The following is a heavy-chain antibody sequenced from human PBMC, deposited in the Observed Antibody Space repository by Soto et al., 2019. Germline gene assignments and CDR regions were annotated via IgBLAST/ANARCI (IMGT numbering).Heavy chain of an antibody. J-gene: IGHJ6*03. CDR3: ARDAWPGSTFYYMDV. CDR2: ISSSGATI. V-gene: IGHV3-11*01. Sequence: QVQLVESGGGLVKPGGSLRLSCAASGFTFSDYYMSWIRQAPGKGLEWVSDISSSGATIYYADSVKGRFTISRDNAKNSLYLLMNSLRAEDTAVYYCARDAWPGSTFYYMDVWGKGTTCTVSS. CDR1: GFTFSDYY. D-gene: IGHD3-16*01.